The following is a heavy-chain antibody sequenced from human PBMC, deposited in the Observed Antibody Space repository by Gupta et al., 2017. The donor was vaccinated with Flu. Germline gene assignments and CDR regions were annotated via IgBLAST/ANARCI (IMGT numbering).Heavy chain of an antibody. Sequence: EVQLVESGGGLVQPGGSLRLSCAASGLRFSSYAMHWVRQAPGKGLEYVSASSTNGGRTYYANSVKGRFTISRDNSKNTLYLQMCSLRTEDMAVYYCAGRIAVAGTGYYFDYWGQGTLVTVSS. V-gene: IGHV3-64*01. CDR3: AGRIAVAGTGYYFDY. D-gene: IGHD6-19*01. CDR2: SSTNGGRT. J-gene: IGHJ4*02. CDR1: GLRFSSYA.